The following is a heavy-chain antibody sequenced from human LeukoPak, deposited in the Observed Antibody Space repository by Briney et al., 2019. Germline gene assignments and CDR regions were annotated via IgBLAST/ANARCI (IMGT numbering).Heavy chain of an antibody. CDR1: GGSFSGYY. V-gene: IGHV4-34*01. D-gene: IGHD1-14*01. Sequence: SETLSLTCAVYGGSFSGYYWSWIRQPPGKGLEWIGEINHSGSTNYNPSLKSRVTISVDTSKNQFSLKLSSVTAADTAVYYCARPGNPFDYWGQGTLVTVSS. CDR2: INHSGST. J-gene: IGHJ4*02. CDR3: ARPGNPFDY.